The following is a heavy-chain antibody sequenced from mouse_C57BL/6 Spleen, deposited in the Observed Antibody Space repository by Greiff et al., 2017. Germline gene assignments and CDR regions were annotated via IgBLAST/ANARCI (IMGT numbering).Heavy chain of an antibody. CDR1: GYTFTDYY. Sequence: VQLKESGPVLVKPGASVKMSCKASGYTFTDYYMNWVKQSHGQSLEWIGVINPYNGGTSYNQKFKGKPTLTVDKSSSTAYMELNSLTSEDSAVYDCARSSPITTVGFDYWGQGTTLTVSS. J-gene: IGHJ2*01. CDR3: ARSSPITTVGFDY. D-gene: IGHD1-1*01. CDR2: INPYNGGT. V-gene: IGHV1-19*01.